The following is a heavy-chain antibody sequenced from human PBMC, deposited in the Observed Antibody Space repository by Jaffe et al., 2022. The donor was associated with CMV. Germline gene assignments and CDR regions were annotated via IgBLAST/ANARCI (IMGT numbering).Heavy chain of an antibody. J-gene: IGHJ6*02. CDR3: AKVVLRGAAANGMDV. D-gene: IGHD6-13*01. CDR2: ISYDGSNK. Sequence: QVQLVESGGGVVQPGRSLRLSCAASGFTFSSYGMHWVRQAPGKGLEWVAVISYDGSNKYYADSVKGRFTISRDNSKNTLYLQMNSLRAEDTAVYYCAKVVLRGAAANGMDVWGQGTTVTVSS. V-gene: IGHV3-30*18. CDR1: GFTFSSYG.